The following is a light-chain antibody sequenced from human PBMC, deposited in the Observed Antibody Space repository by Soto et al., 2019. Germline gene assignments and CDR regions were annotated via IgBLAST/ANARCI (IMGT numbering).Light chain of an antibody. J-gene: IGLJ1*01. Sequence: QSALTQPASVSGSPGQSITISCTGTSSDIGGYNYVSWYQQHPGKVPKLIIYDVSNRPSGDSNRFSGSKSGNAASLTISGLQAEDEADYYCSSYTSTSTLYVFGTGTKVTVL. CDR2: DVS. CDR1: SSDIGGYNY. CDR3: SSYTSTSTLYV. V-gene: IGLV2-14*03.